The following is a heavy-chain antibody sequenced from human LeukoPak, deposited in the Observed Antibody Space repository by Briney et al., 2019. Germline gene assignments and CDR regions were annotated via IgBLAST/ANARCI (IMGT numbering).Heavy chain of an antibody. D-gene: IGHD2-21*02. CDR2: IYSSRIT. Sequence: SETLSLTCTVSGGSISSHYWSWIRQPPGKGLEWIGYIYSSRITKYNPSLKSRVTISVDTSETQFSLKVTSVTAADTAVYYCARRVVVTDIADAFDIWGQGTLVTVSS. CDR1: GGSISSHY. J-gene: IGHJ3*02. V-gene: IGHV4-59*08. CDR3: ARRVVVTDIADAFDI.